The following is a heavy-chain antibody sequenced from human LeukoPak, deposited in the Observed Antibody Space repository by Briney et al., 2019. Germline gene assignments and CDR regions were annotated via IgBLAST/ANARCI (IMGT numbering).Heavy chain of an antibody. D-gene: IGHD1-7*01. V-gene: IGHV3-23*01. Sequence: GGCLRLSCGAAGFTFSNYAMTWVRQAPGKGPQWVSSIYGNSKKTFYADSVKGRFTISKDNAKNTLYLQMSSLRVEDTAVYYCVQSELRPFKAFDWGQGTQVTVSS. CDR2: IYGNSKKT. J-gene: IGHJ1*01. CDR1: GFTFSNYA. CDR3: VQSELRPFKAFD.